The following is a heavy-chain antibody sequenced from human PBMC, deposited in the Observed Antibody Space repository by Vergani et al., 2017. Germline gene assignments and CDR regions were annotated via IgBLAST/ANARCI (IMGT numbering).Heavy chain of an antibody. V-gene: IGHV1-2*02. CDR3: AISSNVVIPAAIWYWFDP. J-gene: IGHJ5*02. Sequence: QVQLVQSGAEVKKPGASVKVSCKASGYTFTGYYMHWVRQAPGQGLEWMGWINPNSGGPNYAQKFQGRVTMTRDTSISTAYMEMRRPISDDTAVYYGAISSNVVIPAAIWYWFDPWGQGTLVTVSS. CDR1: GYTFTGYY. D-gene: IGHD2-2*01. CDR2: INPNSGGP.